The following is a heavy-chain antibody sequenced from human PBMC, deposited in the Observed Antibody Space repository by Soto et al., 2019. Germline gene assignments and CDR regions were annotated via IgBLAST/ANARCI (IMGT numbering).Heavy chain of an antibody. CDR1: GYTLTELS. V-gene: IGHV1-24*01. Sequence: ASVKVSCKVSGYTLTELSMHWVRQAPGKGLAWMGGFDPEDGETIYAQKFQGRVTMTEDTSTDTAYMELSSLRSEDTAVYYCATRGIRVVGATGYYYYYYGMDVGGRGTRVTV. CDR3: ATRGIRVVGATGYYYYYYGMDV. CDR2: FDPEDGET. D-gene: IGHD1-26*01. J-gene: IGHJ6*02.